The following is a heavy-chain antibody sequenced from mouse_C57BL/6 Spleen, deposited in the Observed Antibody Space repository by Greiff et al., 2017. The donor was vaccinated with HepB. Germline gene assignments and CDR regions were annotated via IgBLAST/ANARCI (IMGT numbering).Heavy chain of an antibody. V-gene: IGHV2-2*01. D-gene: IGHD1-1*01. CDR2: IWSGGST. Sequence: QVQLKESGPGLVQPSQSLSITCTVSGFSLTSYGVHWVRQSPGKGLEWLGVIWSGGSTDYNAAFISRLSISKDNSKNQVFFKMNSLQADDTAIYYCARVYYYGSSPHYYAMDYWGQGTSVTVSS. J-gene: IGHJ4*01. CDR3: ARVYYYGSSPHYYAMDY. CDR1: GFSLTSYG.